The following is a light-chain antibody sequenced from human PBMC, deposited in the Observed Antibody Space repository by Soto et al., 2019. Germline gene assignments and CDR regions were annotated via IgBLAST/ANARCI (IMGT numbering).Light chain of an antibody. CDR1: ESISRH. J-gene: IGKJ5*01. CDR2: AAS. Sequence: DIQMTQSPSSLSASVGDRVTITCWASESISRHLNWYQQKPGKAPKLLIYAASSLQNGVPSRFSGSGSGTDFTLTISNLQPEDFATYYCQQSYSTLSITFGQGTRLEIK. CDR3: QQSYSTLSIT. V-gene: IGKV1-39*01.